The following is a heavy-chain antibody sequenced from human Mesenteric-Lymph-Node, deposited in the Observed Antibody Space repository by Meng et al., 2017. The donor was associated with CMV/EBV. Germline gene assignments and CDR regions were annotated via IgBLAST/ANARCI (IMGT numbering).Heavy chain of an antibody. Sequence: SLKISCAASGFNFDDYAMHWVRQAPGKGLEWVSGISWTGDNVAYADSVKGRFTISRDNAKNSLYLQMNSLRADDLAFYYCAKDTSRTTFGVLDHWGQGTLVTVSS. CDR2: ISWTGDNV. V-gene: IGHV3-9*03. J-gene: IGHJ4*02. D-gene: IGHD3-3*01. CDR1: GFNFDDYA. CDR3: AKDTSRTTFGVLDH.